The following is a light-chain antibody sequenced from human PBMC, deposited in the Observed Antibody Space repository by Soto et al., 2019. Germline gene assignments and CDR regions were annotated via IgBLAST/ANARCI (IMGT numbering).Light chain of an antibody. CDR1: SSDVGAYNY. V-gene: IGLV2-8*01. CDR2: EVS. CDR3: SSYAGSSTWV. Sequence: QSAPTQPPSASGSPGQSATISCTGTSSDVGAYNYVSWYQQYPGKAPKLIIYEVSKQPSGVPNRFSGSKSGNTASLTVSGLQPEDEADYYCSSYAGSSTWVFGGGTQLTVL. J-gene: IGLJ2*01.